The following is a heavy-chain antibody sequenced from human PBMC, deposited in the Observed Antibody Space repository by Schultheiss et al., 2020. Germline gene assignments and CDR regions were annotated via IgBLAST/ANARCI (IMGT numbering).Heavy chain of an antibody. Sequence: GESLKISCKGSGYSFPTYWIGWVRQMPGKGLECMGIIYPDDSDTRFSPSFQGQVTISADKSISTAYLQWSSLKASDTAMYYCARHDYYGLGSHNWFDPWGQGTLVTVSS. CDR1: GYSFPTYW. CDR3: ARHDYYGLGSHNWFDP. J-gene: IGHJ5*02. D-gene: IGHD3-10*01. CDR2: IYPDDSDT. V-gene: IGHV5-51*01.